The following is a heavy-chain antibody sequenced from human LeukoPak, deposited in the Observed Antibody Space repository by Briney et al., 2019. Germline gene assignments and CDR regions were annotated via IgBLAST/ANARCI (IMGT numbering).Heavy chain of an antibody. CDR2: ISGSGGST. CDR1: GVTFSSYA. D-gene: IGHD3-9*01. CDR3: AKLLNNRYFDSNFDY. Sequence: GGSLRLSCAASGVTFSSYAMSWVRQAPGKELEWVSSISGSGGSTYYADSVKGRFTISRDNSKNMLYLQMNSLRAEDTAVYYCAKLLNNRYFDSNFDYWGQGTLVTVSS. V-gene: IGHV3-23*01. J-gene: IGHJ4*02.